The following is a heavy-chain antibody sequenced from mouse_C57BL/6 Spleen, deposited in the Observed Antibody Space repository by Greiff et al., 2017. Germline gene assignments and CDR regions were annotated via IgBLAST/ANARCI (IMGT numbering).Heavy chain of an antibody. Sequence: EVKLMESGGGLVKPGGSLKLSCAASGFTFSSYAMSWVRQTPEKRLAWVATISDGGSYTYYPDNVKGRFTISRDNAKNNLYLQMSHLKSEDTAMYYCAREGGGYYFYAMDYWGQGTSVTVSS. V-gene: IGHV5-4*01. CDR1: GFTFSSYA. D-gene: IGHD2-3*01. J-gene: IGHJ4*01. CDR2: ISDGGSYT. CDR3: AREGGGYYFYAMDY.